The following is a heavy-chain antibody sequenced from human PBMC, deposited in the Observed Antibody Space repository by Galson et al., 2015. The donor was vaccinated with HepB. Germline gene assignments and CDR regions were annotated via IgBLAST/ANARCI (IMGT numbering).Heavy chain of an antibody. D-gene: IGHD3-22*01. CDR1: GFTFSSYW. V-gene: IGHV3-74*01. CDR3: AREIKYYEEYFDL. CDR2: INSDGSST. Sequence: SLRLSCAASGFTFSSYWMHWVRQAPGKGLVWVSRINSDGSSTSYADSVKGRFTISRDNAKNTLYLQMNSLRAEDTAVYYCAREIKYYEEYFDLWGRGTLVTVSS. J-gene: IGHJ2*01.